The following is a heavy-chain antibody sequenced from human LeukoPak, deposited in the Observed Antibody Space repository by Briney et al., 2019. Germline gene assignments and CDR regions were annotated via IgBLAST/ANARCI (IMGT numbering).Heavy chain of an antibody. CDR3: AALDYGDPDGY. V-gene: IGHV4-34*01. CDR1: GGSFSGNS. D-gene: IGHD4-17*01. CDR2: ISFSGGV. J-gene: IGHJ4*02. Sequence: SETLSLTCAVSGGSFSGNSWSWIRQSPGKGLEWIGEISFSGGVTYNPSLKSRVSISVDTSKNQFSLKVTSVTAADTAVYYCAALDYGDPDGYWGQGTLVTVSS.